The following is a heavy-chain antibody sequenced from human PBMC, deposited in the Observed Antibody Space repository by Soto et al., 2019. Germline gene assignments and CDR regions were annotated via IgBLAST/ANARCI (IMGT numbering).Heavy chain of an antibody. J-gene: IGHJ4*02. CDR1: GYTCTIYG. Sequence: GASVKVSCKASGYTCTIYGISCVLQAPGQGLDWMGWISAYNGNTNYAQKLQGRVTMTTDTSTSTAYMELRSLRSDDTAVYYCASGSGSYYQLDYWGQGTLVTVSS. V-gene: IGHV1-18*01. CDR3: ASGSGSYYQLDY. CDR2: ISAYNGNT. D-gene: IGHD3-10*01.